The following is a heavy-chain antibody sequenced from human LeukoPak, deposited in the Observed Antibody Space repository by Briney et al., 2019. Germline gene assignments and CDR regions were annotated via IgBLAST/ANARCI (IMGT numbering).Heavy chain of an antibody. CDR3: ARDIDVQDYFDS. CDR1: GYSFTGHY. J-gene: IGHJ4*02. V-gene: IGHV1-2*02. CDR2: INPNSGGR. D-gene: IGHD2-15*01. Sequence: ASVKVSCEASGYSFTGHYLHWVRQAPGQGLEWMGWINPNSGGRKYAQKFQGRVIMTKDISISTAFMELSSLTSDDTAVYYCARDIDVQDYFDSWGQGTLVTVSS.